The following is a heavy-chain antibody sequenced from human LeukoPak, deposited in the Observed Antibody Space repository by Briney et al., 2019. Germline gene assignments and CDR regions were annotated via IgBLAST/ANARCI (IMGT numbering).Heavy chain of an antibody. D-gene: IGHD2-2*01. Sequence: SETLSLTCAVYGGSFSGYYWSWIRQPPGKGLEWIGEINHSGSTNYNPSLKSRVTISVDTSKNQFSLKLSSVTAADTAVYYCARGSGYCSSTSCYEIDYWGQGTLVTVSS. CDR3: ARGSGYCSSTSCYEIDY. V-gene: IGHV4-34*01. CDR2: INHSGST. CDR1: GGSFSGYY. J-gene: IGHJ4*02.